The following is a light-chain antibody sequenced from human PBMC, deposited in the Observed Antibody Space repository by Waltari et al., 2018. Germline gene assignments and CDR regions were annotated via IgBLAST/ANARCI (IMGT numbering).Light chain of an antibody. CDR1: QSVTSSY. CDR3: QQYDSSPRIT. J-gene: IGKJ5*01. V-gene: IGKV3-20*01. CDR2: GAS. Sequence: EIVLTQSPGPLSLSPGERATLSCRASQSVTSSYLAWYQQKPGQAPRLLIYGASSRATGIPDRFSGSGSGTDFTLTISRLEPEDFAVYYCQQYDSSPRITFGQGTRLEIK.